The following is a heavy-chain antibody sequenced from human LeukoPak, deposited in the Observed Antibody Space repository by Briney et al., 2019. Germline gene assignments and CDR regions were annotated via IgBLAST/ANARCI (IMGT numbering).Heavy chain of an antibody. D-gene: IGHD3-22*01. J-gene: IGHJ3*02. CDR2: ISAYNGNT. Sequence: GASVKVSCKASGYTFTSYGISWVRQAPGQGLEWMGWISAYNGNTNYAQKLQGRVTMTTDTSTSTAYMELRSLRSDDTAVYYCARDRGYYDGSGYYYDAFDIWGQGTMVTVSS. V-gene: IGHV1-18*01. CDR3: ARDRGYYDGSGYYYDAFDI. CDR1: GYTFTSYG.